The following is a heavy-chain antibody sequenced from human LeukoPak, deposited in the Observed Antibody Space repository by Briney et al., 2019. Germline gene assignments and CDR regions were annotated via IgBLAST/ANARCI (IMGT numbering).Heavy chain of an antibody. CDR1: GFTFGSYD. Sequence: PGGSLRLSCAASGFTFGSYDMHWVRQVTGKRLEWVSAIGIAGDTYYLDSVKGRFTISRENAKNSLYLQMNSLRAGDTAVYYCARGGDRDYWGQGTLVTVSS. CDR3: ARGGDRDY. J-gene: IGHJ4*02. V-gene: IGHV3-13*04. CDR2: IGIAGDT.